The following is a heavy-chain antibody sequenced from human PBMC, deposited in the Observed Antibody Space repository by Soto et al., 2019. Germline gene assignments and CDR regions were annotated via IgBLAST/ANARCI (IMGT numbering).Heavy chain of an antibody. J-gene: IGHJ5*02. CDR3: ARDGCSGSNCLNWFDP. CDR1: GFTFSSYA. V-gene: IGHV3-64*01. CDR2: ISSNGGSI. Sequence: GALRLSCAASGFTFSSYAMHWVRQAPGKGLEYVSAISSNGGSIYYGNSVKGRFTISRDNAKNSLYLQMNSLRAEDTAVYYCARDGCSGSNCLNWFDPWGQGTLVTVSS. D-gene: IGHD2-15*01.